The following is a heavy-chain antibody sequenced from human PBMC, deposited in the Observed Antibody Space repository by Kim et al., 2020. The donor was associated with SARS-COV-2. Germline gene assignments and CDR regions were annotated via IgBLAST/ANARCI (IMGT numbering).Heavy chain of an antibody. Sequence: NPSLKRRVTISVDTSKNQFSLKLSSVTAADTAVYYCARDRWLQNSYYFDYWGQGTLVTVSS. V-gene: IGHV4-31*02. CDR3: ARDRWLQNSYYFDY. D-gene: IGHD5-12*01. J-gene: IGHJ4*02.